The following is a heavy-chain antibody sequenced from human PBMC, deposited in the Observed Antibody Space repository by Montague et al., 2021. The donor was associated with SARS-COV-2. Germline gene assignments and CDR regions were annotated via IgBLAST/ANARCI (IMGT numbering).Heavy chain of an antibody. CDR3: AKDSYYYGLGYGMDV. V-gene: IGHV3-23*01. J-gene: IGHJ6*02. D-gene: IGHD3-10*01. CDR2: SSGSDGGT. Sequence: RSLSFAASGFPFSNSAMNWVRQAPGKGLEWVSGSSGSDGGTHYADSVKGRFTISRDNSKNVLYLQMNSLRAEDTALYHCAKDSYYYGLGYGMDVWGQGTTVTVSS. CDR1: GFPFSNSA.